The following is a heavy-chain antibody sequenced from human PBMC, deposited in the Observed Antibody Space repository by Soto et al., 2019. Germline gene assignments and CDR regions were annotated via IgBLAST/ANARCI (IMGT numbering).Heavy chain of an antibody. CDR1: GYTFTSYG. CDR3: ARADQMATPIDWFGP. Sequence: ASVKVSCKASGYTFTSYGISWVRQAPGQGLEWMGWISAYNGNTNYAQKLQGRVTMTTDTSTSTAYMELRSLRSDDTAVYYCARADQMATPIDWFGPWGQGTLVTVSS. CDR2: ISAYNGNT. V-gene: IGHV1-18*04. J-gene: IGHJ5*02. D-gene: IGHD5-12*01.